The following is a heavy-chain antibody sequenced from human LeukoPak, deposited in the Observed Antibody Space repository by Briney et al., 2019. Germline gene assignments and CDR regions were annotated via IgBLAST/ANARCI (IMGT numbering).Heavy chain of an antibody. CDR2: IYYSGST. Sequence: SETLSLTCTVSGGSISSYYWSWIRQPPGKGLEWIGYIYYSGSTNYNPSLKSRVTISVDTSKNQFSLKLSSVTAADTAVYYCARDRNTHQRNGMDVWGQGTTVTVSS. CDR3: ARDRNTHQRNGMDV. D-gene: IGHD4-11*01. V-gene: IGHV4-59*01. CDR1: GGSISSYY. J-gene: IGHJ6*02.